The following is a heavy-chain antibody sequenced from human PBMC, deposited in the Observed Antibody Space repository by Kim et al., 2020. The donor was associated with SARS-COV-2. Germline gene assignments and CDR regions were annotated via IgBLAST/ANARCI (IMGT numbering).Heavy chain of an antibody. CDR3: ARHSLIGDSSGWYSYYYYGMDV. V-gene: IGHV5-51*01. D-gene: IGHD6-19*01. Sequence: GESLKISCKGSGYSFTSYWIGWVRQMPGKGLEWMGIIYPGDSDTRYSPSFQGQVTISADKSISTAYLQWSSLKASDTAMYYCARHSLIGDSSGWYSYYYYGMDVWGQGTTVTVSS. CDR1: GYSFTSYW. CDR2: IYPGDSDT. J-gene: IGHJ6*02.